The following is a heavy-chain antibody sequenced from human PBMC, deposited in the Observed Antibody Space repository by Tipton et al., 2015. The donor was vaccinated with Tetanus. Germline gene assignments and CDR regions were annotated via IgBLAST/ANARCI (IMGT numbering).Heavy chain of an antibody. CDR3: ARMVSGPRGDY. J-gene: IGHJ4*02. D-gene: IGHD6-19*01. CDR1: GGSISSYY. V-gene: IGHV4-59*12. CDR2: IYYSGST. Sequence: TLSLTCTVSGGSISSYYWSWIRQPPGKGLEWIGYIYYSGSTNYNPSLKSRVTISVDTSKNQFSLKPSSVTAADTAVYYCARMVSGPRGDYWGQGTLVTVSS.